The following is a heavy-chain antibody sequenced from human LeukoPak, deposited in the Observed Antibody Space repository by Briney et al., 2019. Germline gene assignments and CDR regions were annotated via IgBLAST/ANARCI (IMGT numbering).Heavy chain of an antibody. CDR2: IIPIFGTA. Sequence: SVKVSCKASGGTFSSYAISWVRQAPGQGLEWMGGIIPIFGTANYAQKFQGRVTITTDETTSTAYMELSSLRSEDTAVYYCARVVLPDYYDSSGYLDDAFGIWGQGTMVTVSS. V-gene: IGHV1-69*05. J-gene: IGHJ3*02. CDR3: ARVVLPDYYDSSGYLDDAFGI. CDR1: GGTFSSYA. D-gene: IGHD3-22*01.